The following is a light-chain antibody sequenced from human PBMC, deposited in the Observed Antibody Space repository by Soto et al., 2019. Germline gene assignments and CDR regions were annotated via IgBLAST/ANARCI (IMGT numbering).Light chain of an antibody. Sequence: QSALTQPASVSGSPGQSITISCTGTSSDVGGYNYVSWYQQHPGKAPKLIIYAVSNRPSGVSSRFSGSKSANTASLTISGLQAEDEADYYCSSRSSYTTSSFVVFGGGTQLTVL. J-gene: IGLJ2*01. CDR3: SSRSSYTTSSFVV. CDR1: SSDVGGYNY. CDR2: AVS. V-gene: IGLV2-14*01.